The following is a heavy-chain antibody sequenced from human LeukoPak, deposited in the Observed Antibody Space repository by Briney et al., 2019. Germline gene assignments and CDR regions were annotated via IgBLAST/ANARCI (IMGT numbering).Heavy chain of an antibody. J-gene: IGHJ6*02. CDR1: GGSFSGYY. Sequence: SETLSLTCAVYGGSFSGYYWSWIRQPPGKGLEWIGEINHSGSTNYNPSLKSRVTISVDTSKNQFSLKLSSVTAADTAVYYCSGYDCSGASCYRYYYYGMDVWGQGTTVTVSS. CDR2: INHSGST. D-gene: IGHD2-15*01. CDR3: SGYDCSGASCYRYYYYGMDV. V-gene: IGHV4-34*01.